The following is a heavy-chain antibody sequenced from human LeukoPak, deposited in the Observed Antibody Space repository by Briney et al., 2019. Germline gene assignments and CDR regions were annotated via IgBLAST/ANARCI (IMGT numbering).Heavy chain of an antibody. J-gene: IGHJ4*02. Sequence: GSLRLSCAASGFTFSSYGIHWVRQAPGKGLEWVAVISNDGSNKFYADSVKGRFTISRDNSKNTLYLQMNSLRAEDTAFYYCAKETGRWELEWGQGTLVTVSS. CDR2: ISNDGSNK. D-gene: IGHD1-26*01. CDR3: AKETGRWELE. CDR1: GFTFSSYG. V-gene: IGHV3-30*18.